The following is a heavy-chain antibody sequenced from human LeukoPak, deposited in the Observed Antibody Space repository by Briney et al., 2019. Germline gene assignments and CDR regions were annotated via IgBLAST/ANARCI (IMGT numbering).Heavy chain of an antibody. Sequence: GASVKVSCKASGYTFIGYYIHWIRQAPGQGLEWMGRINPNTGGTNYAQNFQGRVTMTRDTSISTAYMDLSSLRSEDTAVYYCARGEAGYYFDYWGQGTLVTVSS. D-gene: IGHD6-13*01. CDR3: ARGEAGYYFDY. CDR1: GYTFIGYY. CDR2: INPNTGGT. V-gene: IGHV1-2*06. J-gene: IGHJ4*02.